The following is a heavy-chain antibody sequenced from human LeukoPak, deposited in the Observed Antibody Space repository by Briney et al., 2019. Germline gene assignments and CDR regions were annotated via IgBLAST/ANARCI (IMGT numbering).Heavy chain of an antibody. CDR3: ARLGGPLLPAAIDYYYYYYMDV. J-gene: IGHJ6*03. V-gene: IGHV4-39*01. CDR2: IYYSGST. CDR1: GGSISSSSYY. Sequence: PSETLSLTCTVSGGSISSSSYYWGWIRQPPGKGLEWIGSIYYSGSTYYNPSLKSRVTISVDTSKNQFSLKLSSVTAADTAVYYCARLGGPLLPAAIDYYYYYYMDVWGKGTTVTVSS. D-gene: IGHD2-2*02.